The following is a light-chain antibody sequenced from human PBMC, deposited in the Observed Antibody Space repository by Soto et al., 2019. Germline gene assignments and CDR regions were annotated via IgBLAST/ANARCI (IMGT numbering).Light chain of an antibody. V-gene: IGLV1-51*01. J-gene: IGLJ1*01. CDR3: GTWECSLCAYV. Sequence: QSVLTQPPSVSAAPGQKITISCSGSNSNIGYNFVSRYQQLPGTAPKLLIYDNYIPPSGVPDRFSGSKSGTSATLGITGLQTGDEADYYCGTWECSLCAYVLGTGTKVTVL. CDR1: NSNIGYNF. CDR2: DNY.